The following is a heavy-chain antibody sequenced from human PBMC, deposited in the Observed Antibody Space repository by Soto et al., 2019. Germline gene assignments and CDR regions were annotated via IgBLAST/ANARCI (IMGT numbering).Heavy chain of an antibody. J-gene: IGHJ4*02. CDR2: ISGSGGST. D-gene: IGHD3-10*01. CDR3: AKGTLIYGSGIASDY. CDR1: GFTFSSYA. V-gene: IGHV3-23*01. Sequence: PGGSLRLSCAASGFTFSSYAMSWVRQAPGKGLEWVSAISGSGGSTYYADSVKGRFTISRDNSTNTLYLQMNSLRAEDTAVYYCAKGTLIYGSGIASDYWGQGTLVTVSS.